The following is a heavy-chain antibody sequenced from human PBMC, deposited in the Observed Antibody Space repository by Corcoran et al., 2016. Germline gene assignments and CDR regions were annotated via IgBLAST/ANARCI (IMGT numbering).Heavy chain of an antibody. CDR2: ISSSSSTI. CDR3: ARTTYYYDISGHR. D-gene: IGHD3-22*01. V-gene: IGHV3-48*04. CDR1: GFTFSSYS. Sequence: EVQLVESGGGVVQPGGSLRLSCAASGFTFSSYSMNWVRQAPGRGLEWVSYISSSSSTIYYADSLKGRFTISRDNAKNSLYLQMNSLRAEDTAVYYCARTTYYYDISGHRWGQGTLVTVSS. J-gene: IGHJ4*02.